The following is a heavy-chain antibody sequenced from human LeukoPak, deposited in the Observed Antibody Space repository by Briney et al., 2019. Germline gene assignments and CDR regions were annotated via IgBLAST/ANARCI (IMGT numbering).Heavy chain of an antibody. V-gene: IGHV4-59*01. CDR2: IYYSGST. J-gene: IGHJ4*02. CDR3: ARLSNTDLDY. CDR1: GGSISSYY. Sequence: SETLSLTCTVSGGSISSYYWSWIRQPPGKGLEWIGYIYYSGSTNYNPSLKSRVTISVDTSKNQFSLKLSSVTAADTAVYYCARLSNTDLDYWGQGTLVTVSS. D-gene: IGHD4-17*01.